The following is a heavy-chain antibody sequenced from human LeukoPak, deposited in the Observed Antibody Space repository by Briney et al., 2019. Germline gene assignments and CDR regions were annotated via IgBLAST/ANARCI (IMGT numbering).Heavy chain of an antibody. CDR3: ARENGGGSDY. D-gene: IGHD5-24*01. Sequence: GGSLRLSCAASGFTLSGYIMHWFRQAPGKGPESVSAITSNGDTTYYASSVKGRFTISRDNSKNTLYLQMGSLRTEDMAVYYCARENGGGSDYWGQGTLVTV. J-gene: IGHJ4*02. CDR2: ITSNGDTT. V-gene: IGHV3-64*01. CDR1: GFTLSGYI.